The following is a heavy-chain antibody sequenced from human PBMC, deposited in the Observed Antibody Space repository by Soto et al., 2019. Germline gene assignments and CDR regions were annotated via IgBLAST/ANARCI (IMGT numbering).Heavy chain of an antibody. J-gene: IGHJ5*02. CDR1: GGTFSSYT. CDR3: AGETVTTANWFDP. V-gene: IGHV1-69*08. CDR2: IIPILGLA. Sequence: QVQLVQSGAEVKKPGSSVKVSCKASGGTFSSYTISWVRQAPGQGLEWMGRIIPILGLANDAQKFQGRVTITADKSTSNAYIELNSLRSEDPAVYYFAGETVTTANWFDPGGQGTLVTVSS. D-gene: IGHD4-17*01.